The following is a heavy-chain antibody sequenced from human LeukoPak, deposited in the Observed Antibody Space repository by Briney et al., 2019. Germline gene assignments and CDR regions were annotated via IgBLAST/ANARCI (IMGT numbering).Heavy chain of an antibody. J-gene: IGHJ3*02. Sequence: ASVKVSCKASGYTFTSYYMHWVRQAPGQGLEWMGIINPSGGSTSYAQKFQGRVTMTRDMSTSTVYMELSSLKSEDTAVYYCARVRDGYNDAYDIWGQGTMVTVSS. CDR3: ARVRDGYNDAYDI. D-gene: IGHD5-24*01. CDR1: GYTFTSYY. V-gene: IGHV1-46*01. CDR2: INPSGGST.